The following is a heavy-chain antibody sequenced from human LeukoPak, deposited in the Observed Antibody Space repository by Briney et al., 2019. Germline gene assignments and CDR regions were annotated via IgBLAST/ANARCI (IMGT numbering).Heavy chain of an antibody. CDR1: GFTFSSYA. D-gene: IGHD3-16*01. V-gene: IGHV3-23*01. CDR3: AQSRGGWFDP. Sequence: GGSLRLSCAASGFTFSSYAMGWVRQGPGKGLDWVSTITGSGTNTYYADSVKGRFTIPRDNSKNTLYLQMNSLRAEDTATYYCAQSRGGWFDPWGQGTLVTVSS. J-gene: IGHJ5*02. CDR2: ITGSGTNT.